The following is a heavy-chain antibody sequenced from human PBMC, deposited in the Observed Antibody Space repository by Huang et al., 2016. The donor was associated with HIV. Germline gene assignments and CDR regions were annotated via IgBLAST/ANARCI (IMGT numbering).Heavy chain of an antibody. CDR3: AREVRSVDTDRPDGYYYRGLDV. D-gene: IGHD2-2*03. CDR1: GTSMTSSTFY. J-gene: IGHJ6*02. V-gene: IGHV4-39*02. CDR2: VYFLGNT. Sequence: QLRESGPGLVTPSETLSLTCSASGTSMTSSTFYWGWFRQPPGGGLEWIGSVYFLGNTYYNPSRKRRVTISIDTANTQYSMRLTSVTAADTAVYFCAREVRSVDTDRPDGYYYRGLDVWGQGTTVIVSS.